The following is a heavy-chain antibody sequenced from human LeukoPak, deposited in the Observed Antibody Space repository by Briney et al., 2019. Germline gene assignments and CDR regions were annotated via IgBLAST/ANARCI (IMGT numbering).Heavy chain of an antibody. D-gene: IGHD3-9*01. Sequence: SETLSLTFTVSGASVRDSLSYWGWVRPPPGKGLEWVANVYYTGSTYYNPSLKSRVTMSVDTSKNQFSLKMTSVTAADTAIYYCARLTKGRYFDYIFAFWGQGILVTVSS. CDR1: GASVRDSLSY. J-gene: IGHJ4*02. V-gene: IGHV4-39*01. CDR3: ARLTKGRYFDYIFAF. CDR2: VYYTGST.